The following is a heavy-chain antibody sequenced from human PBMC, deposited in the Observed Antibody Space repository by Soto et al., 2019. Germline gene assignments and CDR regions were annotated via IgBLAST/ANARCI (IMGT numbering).Heavy chain of an antibody. D-gene: IGHD3-10*01. CDR1: GGSISSGGYY. J-gene: IGHJ5*02. CDR2: IYYSGST. V-gene: IGHV4-31*03. CDR3: ASLSVAITRVRGVGLFDP. Sequence: PSETLSLTCTVSGGSISSGGYYWSWIRQHPGKGLEWIGYIYYSGSTYYNPSLKSRVTISVDTSKNQFSLKLSSVTAADTAVYYCASLSVAITRVRGVGLFDPWGQGTLVTVSS.